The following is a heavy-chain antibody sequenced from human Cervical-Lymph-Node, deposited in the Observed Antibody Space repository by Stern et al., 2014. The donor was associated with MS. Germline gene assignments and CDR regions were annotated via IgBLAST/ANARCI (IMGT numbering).Heavy chain of an antibody. Sequence: QVQLVQSGAEVKKPGASVKVSCKASGYTFTSLGISWVRQAPGQGLEWMGWISAYSGNTSYAQNLHGRVTLTTDKSTSTGYMELRSLTSDDTAVYYCASGSLEGFDPWGQGTLVTVSS. CDR1: GYTFTSLG. CDR3: ASGSLEGFDP. V-gene: IGHV1-18*01. J-gene: IGHJ5*02. CDR2: ISAYSGNT. D-gene: IGHD5-24*01.